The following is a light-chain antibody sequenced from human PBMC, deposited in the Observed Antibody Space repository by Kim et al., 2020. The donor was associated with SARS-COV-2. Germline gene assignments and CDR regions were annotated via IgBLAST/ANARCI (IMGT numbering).Light chain of an antibody. CDR2: AKN. Sequence: SSELTQDPAVSVALGQTVRITCQGDSLRSYYAGWYQQKPGQAPILLIYAKNNRPSGIPDRFSGSSSGNTASLTITGAQAEDEADYYCNSRDISGNHLRVFGGGTQLTVL. CDR1: SLRSYY. V-gene: IGLV3-19*01. CDR3: NSRDISGNHLRV. J-gene: IGLJ3*02.